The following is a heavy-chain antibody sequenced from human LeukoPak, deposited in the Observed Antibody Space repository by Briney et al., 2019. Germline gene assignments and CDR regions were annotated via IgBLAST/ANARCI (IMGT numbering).Heavy chain of an antibody. Sequence: SETLSLTCTVSGGSISSSSYYWGWIRQPPGKGLEWIGSIYYSGSTYYNPSLKSRVTISVDTSKNQFSLKLSSVTAADTAVYYCAREHHSSGWYRTNDAFDIWGQGTMVTVSS. CDR3: AREHHSSGWYRTNDAFDI. J-gene: IGHJ3*02. V-gene: IGHV4-39*07. CDR1: GGSISSSSYY. D-gene: IGHD6-19*01. CDR2: IYYSGST.